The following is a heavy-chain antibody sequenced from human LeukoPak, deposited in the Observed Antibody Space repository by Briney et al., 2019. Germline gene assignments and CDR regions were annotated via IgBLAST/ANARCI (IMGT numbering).Heavy chain of an antibody. V-gene: IGHV5-51*01. CDR3: ARRSSQNYDSSGYYGMDV. J-gene: IGHJ6*02. Sequence: GESLKISCMGSGYSFSSYWIGWVRQMPGKGLEWMGIIYPVDSDTRYSPPFQGQVTISVDKSINTAYLQWSSLKASDTAMYYCARRSSQNYDSSGYYGMDVWGQGTTVTVSS. CDR1: GYSFSSYW. D-gene: IGHD3-22*01. CDR2: IYPVDSDT.